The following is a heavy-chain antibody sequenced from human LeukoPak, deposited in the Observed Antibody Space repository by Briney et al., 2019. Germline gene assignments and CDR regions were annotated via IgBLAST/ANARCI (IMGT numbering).Heavy chain of an antibody. CDR1: GFTFSSYG. CDR2: IWYDGSNK. J-gene: IGHJ4*02. Sequence: GGSLRLSCAASGFTFSSYGMHWVRQAPGKRLEWGAVIWYDGSNKYYADSVKGRFTISRDNSKNTLYLQMNSLRAEDTAVYYCAKVGSIAARRGGYYFDYWGQGTLVTVSS. CDR3: AKVGSIAARRGGYYFDY. D-gene: IGHD6-6*01. V-gene: IGHV3-33*06.